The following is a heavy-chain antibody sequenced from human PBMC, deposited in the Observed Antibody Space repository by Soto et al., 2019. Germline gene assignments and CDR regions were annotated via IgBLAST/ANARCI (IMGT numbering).Heavy chain of an antibody. CDR3: ARGRVTTYLTAFDS. D-gene: IGHD4-17*01. Sequence: QVQLVQSGAEVKKPGSSVKVSCKVSGGAFISYAISWVRQAPGRGLEWMGGIIPVFGTANYTQKFQGRVTIPAEASTSTGYMELSGRTSEDTALYYCARGRVTTYLTAFDSWGQGTLVTVSS. J-gene: IGHJ4*02. CDR2: IIPVFGTA. V-gene: IGHV1-69*01. CDR1: GGAFISYA.